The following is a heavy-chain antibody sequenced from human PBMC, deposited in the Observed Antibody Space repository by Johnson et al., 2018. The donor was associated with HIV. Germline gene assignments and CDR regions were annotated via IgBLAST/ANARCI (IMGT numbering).Heavy chain of an antibody. J-gene: IGHJ3*02. CDR3: AKASLRGYSYVSYAFDI. V-gene: IGHV3-33*06. D-gene: IGHD5-18*01. CDR1: EFTFSNYA. CDR2: IWYDGSNK. Sequence: QMLLVESGGGVVQPGRSLKLSCAASEFTFSNYAMHWVRQAPGKGLEWVAVIWYDGSNKYYADSVKGRFTISRDNSKNTLYLHMISLRVEDTAVYYCAKASLRGYSYVSYAFDIWGQGTMVTVSS.